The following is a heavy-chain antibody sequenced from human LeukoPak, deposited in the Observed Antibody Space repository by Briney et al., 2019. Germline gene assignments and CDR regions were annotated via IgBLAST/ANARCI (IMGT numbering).Heavy chain of an antibody. D-gene: IGHD3-3*01. J-gene: IGHJ5*01. CDR1: GGSISSSSYY. CDR2: IYYSGST. Sequence: SETLSLTCTISGGSISSSSYYWGWIRQPPGKGLEWIGSIYYSGSTYYNPSLKSRVTISVDTSKNQFSLKLSSVTAADTAVYYCARRSLEWLSFDSWGQGTLVTVSS. CDR3: ARRSLEWLSFDS. V-gene: IGHV4-39*01.